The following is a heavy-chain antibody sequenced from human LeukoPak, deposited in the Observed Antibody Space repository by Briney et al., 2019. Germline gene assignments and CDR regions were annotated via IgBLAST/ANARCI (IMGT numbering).Heavy chain of an antibody. D-gene: IGHD2-15*01. J-gene: IGHJ4*02. CDR1: GGSFSGYY. Sequence: TSETLSLTCAVYGGSFSGYYWSWIRQPPGKGLEWIGEINHSGSTNYNPSLKSRVTISVDTSKNQFSLKLSSVTAADTAVYYCARGMLRGRKAGYCSGGSCYSFADYWSQGTLVTVSS. CDR3: ARGMLRGRKAGYCSGGSCYSFADY. CDR2: INHSGST. V-gene: IGHV4-34*01.